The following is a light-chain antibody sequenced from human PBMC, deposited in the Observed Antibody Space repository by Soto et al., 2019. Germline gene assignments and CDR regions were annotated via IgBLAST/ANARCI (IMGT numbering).Light chain of an antibody. CDR3: QQYADYSS. V-gene: IGKV1-5*03. J-gene: IGKJ1*01. CDR1: QSIGSW. Sequence: DIQMTQSPYTLPASVGDRVTVACRASQSIGSWLAWYQQKPGHAPKLLIYKATTLESDVPSRFSGSGSGTEFTLTIASLQPDDFATYYCQQYADYSSFGQGTRVE. CDR2: KAT.